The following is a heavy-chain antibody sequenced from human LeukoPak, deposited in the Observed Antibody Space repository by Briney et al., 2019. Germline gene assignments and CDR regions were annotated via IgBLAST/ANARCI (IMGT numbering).Heavy chain of an antibody. CDR1: GFTFSGSA. J-gene: IGHJ4*02. Sequence: GGSLRLSCAASGFTFSGSAMHWVRQAPGKGLEWVSSISSSSSYIYYADSVKGRFTISRDNAKNSLYLQMNSLRAEDTAVYYCVAYYYGSGSYYNVFMWGQGTLVTVSS. CDR3: VAYYYGSGSYYNVFM. CDR2: ISSSSSYI. V-gene: IGHV3-21*01. D-gene: IGHD3-10*01.